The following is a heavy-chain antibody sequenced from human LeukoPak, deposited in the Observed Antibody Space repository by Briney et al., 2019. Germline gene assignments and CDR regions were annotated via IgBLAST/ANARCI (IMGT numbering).Heavy chain of an antibody. CDR2: ISLTGET. CDR1: GGSISSTNW. CDR3: SRESGAFCPFGY. Sequence: SETLSLTCGISGGSISSTNWWSWVRHPPGQGLQWIGEISLTGETNYNPSLNGRVTMSLDKSRNQLSLKLTSVTAADTAIYYCSRESGAFCPFGYWGQGTLVIVPP. J-gene: IGHJ4*02. D-gene: IGHD1-26*01. V-gene: IGHV4-4*02.